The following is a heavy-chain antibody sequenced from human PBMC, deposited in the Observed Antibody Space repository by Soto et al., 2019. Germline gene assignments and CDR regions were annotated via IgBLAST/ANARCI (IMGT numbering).Heavy chain of an antibody. V-gene: IGHV3-11*01. CDR3: VRGGWCSSGGIAAS. J-gene: IGHJ5*02. CDR2: ISSSGASI. CDR1: GFTFSDYY. Sequence: PGGSLRLSCAASGFTFSDYYMSWIRQAPGKGLEWVSYISSSGASIYYADSVKGRFTISRDNAENSLSLQMNSLRAEDTAVYYCVRGGWCSSGGIAASWGQGTLVTVSS. D-gene: IGHD2-8*02.